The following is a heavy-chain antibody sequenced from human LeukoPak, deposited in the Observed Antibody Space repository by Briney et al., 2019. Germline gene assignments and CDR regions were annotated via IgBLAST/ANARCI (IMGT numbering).Heavy chain of an antibody. CDR1: GFSFSNYA. Sequence: PGGSLRLSCAASGFSFSNYAMSWVRQAPGKGLDWVSGISGTGGPTYYADSVKGRFTISRDDSKNTVYLQMNSLRAEDTAVYFCAKHDNSASLTYWGQGALVTVSS. D-gene: IGHD4-11*01. CDR3: AKHDNSASLTY. J-gene: IGHJ4*02. V-gene: IGHV3-23*01. CDR2: ISGTGGPT.